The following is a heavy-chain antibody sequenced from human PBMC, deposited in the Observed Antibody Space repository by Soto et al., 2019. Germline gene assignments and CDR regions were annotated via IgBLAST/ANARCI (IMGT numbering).Heavy chain of an antibody. V-gene: IGHV3-66*01. CDR3: ARLGPIAAAGTDY. CDR2: IYSGGST. D-gene: IGHD6-13*01. Sequence: PGGSLRLSCAASEFTVSSHYMSWVRQAPGKGLEWVSVIYSGGSTYYADSVKGRFTISRDNSKNTLYLQMNSLRAEDTAVYYCARLGPIAAAGTDYGGQGTLVTVSS. CDR1: EFTVSSHY. J-gene: IGHJ4*02.